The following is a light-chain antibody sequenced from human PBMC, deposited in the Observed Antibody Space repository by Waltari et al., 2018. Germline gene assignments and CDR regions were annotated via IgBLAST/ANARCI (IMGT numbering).Light chain of an antibody. CDR2: KAS. J-gene: IGKJ1*01. V-gene: IGKV1-5*03. Sequence: DIQMTQSPSTLSASVGDRVPITCRASQSITNWLAWYQQKPGKAPKLLIYKASNLESGVPSRFSGSGSGTEFTLTISSLQPDEFATYYCQQYDNYWTFGQGTKVEIK. CDR3: QQYDNYWT. CDR1: QSITNW.